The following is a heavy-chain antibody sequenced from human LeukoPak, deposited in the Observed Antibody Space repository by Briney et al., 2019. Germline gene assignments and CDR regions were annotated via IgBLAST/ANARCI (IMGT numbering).Heavy chain of an antibody. D-gene: IGHD4-17*01. V-gene: IGHV3-21*04. Sequence: GGSLRLSCAASGFTFSSYSMNWARQAPGKGLEWVSSISSSSSYIYYADSVKGRFTISRDNAKNSLYLQMNSLRAEDTALYYCAKVNDMTTVTNYFDYWGQGTLVTVSS. CDR1: GFTFSSYS. J-gene: IGHJ4*02. CDR2: ISSSSSYI. CDR3: AKVNDMTTVTNYFDY.